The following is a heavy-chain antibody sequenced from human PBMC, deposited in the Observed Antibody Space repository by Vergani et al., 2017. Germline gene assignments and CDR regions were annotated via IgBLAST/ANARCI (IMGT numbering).Heavy chain of an antibody. J-gene: IGHJ6*03. Sequence: QVQLVESGGGVVQPGRSLRLSCAASGFTFSSYGMHWVRQAPGKGLEWVAVISYDGSNKYYADSVKGRFTISRDNSKNTLYLQINSLRAEDTAVYYCAKDLLNIVVDYYYMDVWGKGTTVTVSS. CDR2: ISYDGSNK. D-gene: IGHD2-2*01. V-gene: IGHV3-30*18. CDR1: GFTFSSYG. CDR3: AKDLLNIVVDYYYMDV.